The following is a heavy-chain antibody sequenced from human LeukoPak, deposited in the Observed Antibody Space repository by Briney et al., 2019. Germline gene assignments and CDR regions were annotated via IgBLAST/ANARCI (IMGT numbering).Heavy chain of an antibody. V-gene: IGHV3-48*01. D-gene: IGHD2-15*01. Sequence: SGGSLRLSCAASGFTFSRYSMNWLRQAPGKGLEWISYISSGKGTIYYADSVKGRFTIYRDNGKNSLYLQMSSLRVEYTAVYYCARDGAAPTWYFDLWGRGTLVTVSS. J-gene: IGHJ2*01. CDR2: ISSGKGTI. CDR3: ARDGAAPTWYFDL. CDR1: GFTFSRYS.